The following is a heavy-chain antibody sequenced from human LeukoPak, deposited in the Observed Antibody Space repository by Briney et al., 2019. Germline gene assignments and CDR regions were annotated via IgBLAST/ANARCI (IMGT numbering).Heavy chain of an antibody. J-gene: IGHJ5*02. CDR1: GYTFTSYG. V-gene: IGHV1-18*01. CDR3: ARAQNVFLEFDP. D-gene: IGHD1-1*01. CDR2: ISAYNGNT. Sequence: WASVKVSCKASGYTFTSYGISWVRQAPGQGLERMVWISAYNGNTNYAQKLQGRVTMTTDTSTSTAYMELRSLRSDDTAVYYCARAQNVFLEFDPWGQGTLVTVSS.